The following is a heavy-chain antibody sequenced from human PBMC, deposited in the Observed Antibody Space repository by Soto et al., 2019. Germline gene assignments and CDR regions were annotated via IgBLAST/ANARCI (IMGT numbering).Heavy chain of an antibody. CDR1: GYTFTGYY. Sequence: QVQLVQSGAEVKKPGASVKVSCKASGYTFTGYYMHWVRQAPGQGLGWMGWINLNCGGTNYAQKFKGWVTMTRHTSISTAYMELSRLRSDDTAVYYCARDGGLRLGELSFDYWGQGTLVTVSS. J-gene: IGHJ4*02. CDR3: ARDGGLRLGELSFDY. V-gene: IGHV1-2*04. D-gene: IGHD3-16*02. CDR2: INLNCGGT.